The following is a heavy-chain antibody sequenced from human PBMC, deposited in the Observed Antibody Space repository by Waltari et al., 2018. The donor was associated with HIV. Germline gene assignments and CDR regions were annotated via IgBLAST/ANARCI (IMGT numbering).Heavy chain of an antibody. D-gene: IGHD3-10*01. Sequence: EVQLVESGGGLVKPGGSLRLSCAASGLTLSNAWMSWVRQAPGKGLEWVGRIKSKTSCGTEDYAAPVKGRFTISRDDSKNILDLQMNSLKTEDTAVYYCYGFVWGQGTLVTVSS. V-gene: IGHV3-15*01. CDR3: YGFV. J-gene: IGHJ4*02. CDR2: IKSKTSCGTE. CDR1: GLTLSNAW.